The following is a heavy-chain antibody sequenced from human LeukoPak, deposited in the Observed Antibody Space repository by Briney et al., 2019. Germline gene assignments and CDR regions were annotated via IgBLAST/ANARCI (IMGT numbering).Heavy chain of an antibody. CDR2: IYYSGST. CDR3: ARVGSKGDAFDI. J-gene: IGHJ3*02. Sequence: PSEILSLTCTVSGGSISSYYWSWIRQPPGKGLEWIGYIYYSGSTNYNPSLKSRVTISVDTSKNQFSLKLSSVTAADTAVYYCARVGSKGDAFDIWGQGTMVTVSS. V-gene: IGHV4-59*01. CDR1: GGSISSYY.